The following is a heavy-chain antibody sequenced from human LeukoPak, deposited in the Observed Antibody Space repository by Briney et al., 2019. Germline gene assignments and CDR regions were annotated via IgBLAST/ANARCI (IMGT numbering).Heavy chain of an antibody. CDR1: GYRFPSYW. CDR3: AKLRDYVWGSYRYDAFDI. V-gene: IGHV5-51*01. D-gene: IGHD3-16*02. Sequence: GESLKISCKGSGYRFPSYWIGWVRQMPGKGLEWMGIIYPGDSDTRYSPSFHGQVTISADKSISTAYLQWSSLKASDTAMYYCAKLRDYVWGSYRYDAFDIWGQGTMVTVSS. CDR2: IYPGDSDT. J-gene: IGHJ3*02.